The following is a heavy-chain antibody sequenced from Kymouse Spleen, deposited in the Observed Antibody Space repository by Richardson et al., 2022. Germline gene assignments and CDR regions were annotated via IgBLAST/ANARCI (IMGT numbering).Heavy chain of an antibody. D-gene: IGHD6-13*01. CDR3: AKDQQQLVLYFDY. J-gene: IGHJ4*02. V-gene: IGHV3-30*18. CDR2: ISYDGSNK. Sequence: QVQLVESGGGVVQPGRSLRLSCAASGFTFSSYGMHWVRQAPGKGLEWVAVISYDGSNKYYADSVKGRFTISRDNSKNTLYLQMNSLRAEDTAVYYCAKDQQQLVLYFDYWGQGTLVTVSS. CDR1: GFTFSSYG.